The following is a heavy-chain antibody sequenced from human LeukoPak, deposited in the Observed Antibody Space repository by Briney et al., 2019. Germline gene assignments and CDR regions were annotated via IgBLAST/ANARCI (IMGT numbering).Heavy chain of an antibody. CDR3: ARGKEATHFDY. V-gene: IGHV4-59*01. CDR1: GGSISNYY. Sequence: ASETLSLTCTVSGGSISNYYWSWIRQPPGKGLEWIGYIYYSGSTNYNPSLKSRVTIPVDTSKNQFSLKLSSVTAADTAVYYCARGKEATHFDYWGQGTLVTISS. CDR2: IYYSGST. D-gene: IGHD5-12*01. J-gene: IGHJ4*02.